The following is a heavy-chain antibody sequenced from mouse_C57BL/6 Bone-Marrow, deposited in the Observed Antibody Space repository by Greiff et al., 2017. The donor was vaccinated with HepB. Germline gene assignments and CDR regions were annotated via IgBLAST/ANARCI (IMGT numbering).Heavy chain of an antibody. V-gene: IGHV1-81*01. CDR1: GYTFSSYG. CDR2: IYPRSGNT. J-gene: IGHJ2*01. CDR3: ARGWLLRFLDY. D-gene: IGHD2-3*01. Sequence: VQLQESGAELARPGASVKLSCKASGYTFSSYGISWVKQRTGQGLEWIGEIYPRSGNTYYNEKFKGKATLTADKSSSTAYMELRSLTSEDSAVYFCARGWLLRFLDYWGQGTTLTVSS.